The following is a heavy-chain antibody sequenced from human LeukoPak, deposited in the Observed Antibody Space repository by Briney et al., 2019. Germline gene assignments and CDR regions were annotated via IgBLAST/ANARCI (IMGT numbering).Heavy chain of an antibody. CDR3: PKQKCTSASCLTTNAFDI. Sequence: PSETLSLTRTVAGSISGYYWSWIRQPPGKGREWIGYIYTSESTNYTPSLERRVTISVDTSKNLFSLDLSSLTAADTAVYYRPKQKCTSASCLTTNAFDISGQGTMVTVSS. J-gene: IGHJ3*02. D-gene: IGHD2-2*01. V-gene: IGHV4-4*09. CDR2: IYTSEST. CDR1: GSISGYY.